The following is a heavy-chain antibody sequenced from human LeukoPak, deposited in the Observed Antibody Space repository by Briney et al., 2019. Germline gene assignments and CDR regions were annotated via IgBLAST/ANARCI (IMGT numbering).Heavy chain of an antibody. V-gene: IGHV3-21*01. Sequence: GGSLRLSCAASGFTFSSYSMNWVRQAPVKGLEWVSSISSSSSYIYYADSVKGRFTISRDNAKNSLYLQMNSLRAEDTAVYYCARDLGSYHDYWGQGTLVTVSS. D-gene: IGHD5-18*01. CDR3: ARDLGSYHDY. CDR1: GFTFSSYS. J-gene: IGHJ4*02. CDR2: ISSSSSYI.